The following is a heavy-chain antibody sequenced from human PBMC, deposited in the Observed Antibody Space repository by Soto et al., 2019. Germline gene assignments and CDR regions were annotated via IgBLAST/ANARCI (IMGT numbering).Heavy chain of an antibody. CDR3: ANFNWYFDV. CDR2: IYYTGST. J-gene: IGHJ2*01. V-gene: IGHV4-59*01. CDR1: GGSISSYF. Sequence: QVQLEESGPGLVKPSETLSLTCTVSGGSISSYFWSWIRQPPGKGLEWIGYIYYTGSTNYNPSLKSRVTISVDTSKNQFSLQLSSVTAADTAVYYCANFNWYFDVWGRGTLVTVSS.